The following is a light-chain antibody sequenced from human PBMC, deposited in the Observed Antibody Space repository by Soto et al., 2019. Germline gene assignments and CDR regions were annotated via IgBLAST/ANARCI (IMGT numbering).Light chain of an antibody. CDR3: QQRSIWPPWT. Sequence: EFVLTQSPGTLSLSPGERAPLSCRASQTVRNNYLAWYQHKPGQAPRLLIYDASIRAAGVPARFSGSGSGTDFSLTISSLEPEDFAIYYCQQRSIWPPWTFGQGTKVDIK. CDR1: QTVRNNY. V-gene: IGKV3D-20*02. CDR2: DAS. J-gene: IGKJ1*01.